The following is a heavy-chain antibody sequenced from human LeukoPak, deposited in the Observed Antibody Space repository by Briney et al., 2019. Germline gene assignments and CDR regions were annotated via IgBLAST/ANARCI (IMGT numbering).Heavy chain of an antibody. D-gene: IGHD3-3*01. V-gene: IGHV3-64*02. J-gene: IGHJ4*02. CDR2: IVSNGGNT. CDR3: ARGGYYAASAI. Sequence: GGSLRRSCAASGLTFSSHAMHWLRQAPGKGLEYVSAIVSNGGNTYYADSVRGRFTISRDNSKDTVYLQMGSLRPKDTAVYYCARGGYYAASAIWGQGALVTVSS. CDR1: GLTFSSHA.